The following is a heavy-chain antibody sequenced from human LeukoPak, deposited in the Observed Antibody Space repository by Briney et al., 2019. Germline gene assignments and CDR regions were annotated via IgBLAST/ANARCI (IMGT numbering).Heavy chain of an antibody. J-gene: IGHJ4*02. V-gene: IGHV4-39*01. CDR1: GGSISSRSYY. CDR2: IYYSGST. CDR3: ARYDSSGFYLVTVDY. D-gene: IGHD3-22*01. Sequence: PSQTLSLTRTVSGGSISSRSYYWGWIRHPPGKGLGWGGSIYYSGSTYYNPSLTSRVTISVDTSKNQFSLKLSSVTAADTAVYYCARYDSSGFYLVTVDYWGQGTLVTVSS.